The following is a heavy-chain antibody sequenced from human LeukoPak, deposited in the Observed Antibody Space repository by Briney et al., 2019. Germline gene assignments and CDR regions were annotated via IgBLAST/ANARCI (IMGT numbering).Heavy chain of an antibody. CDR1: GYTFTNYH. Sequence: SVTVSCKASGYTFTNYHINWVRQATGQGLEWIGWMNPNNGDSGYAQTFQGRVTITRDTSISTSYMEPGSLRSDDTAVYFCGRTTSFTASCYDYWGQGTLVTVSS. D-gene: IGHD2-15*01. V-gene: IGHV1-8*03. J-gene: IGHJ4*02. CDR2: MNPNNGDS. CDR3: GRTTSFTASCYDY.